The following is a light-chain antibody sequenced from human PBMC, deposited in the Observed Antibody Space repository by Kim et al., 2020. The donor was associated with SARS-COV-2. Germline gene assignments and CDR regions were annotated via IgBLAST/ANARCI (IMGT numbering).Light chain of an antibody. J-gene: IGKJ2*01. CDR1: QNIDTW. CDR3: QQYKSLMYT. Sequence: SASGESRLTITCRASQNIDTWLAWYQQKQGKAPKVLIYRASSLQSGVPSRFSGSGSGTEFALTITSLRPDDFATYYCQQYKSLMYTFGQGTKLEI. CDR2: RAS. V-gene: IGKV1-5*03.